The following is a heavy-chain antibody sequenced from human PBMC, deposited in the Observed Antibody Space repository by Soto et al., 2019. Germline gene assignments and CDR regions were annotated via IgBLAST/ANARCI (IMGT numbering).Heavy chain of an antibody. D-gene: IGHD3-16*02. J-gene: IGHJ4*02. CDR2: ISGSGGST. CDR3: AKDHPSMITFGGVIGRFSY. Sequence: GGSLRLSCAASGFTFSSYAMSWVRQAPGKGLEWVSAISGSGGSTYYADSVKGRFTISRDNSKNTLYLQMNSLRAEDTAVYYCAKDHPSMITFGGVIGRFSYWGQGTLVTVSS. CDR1: GFTFSSYA. V-gene: IGHV3-23*01.